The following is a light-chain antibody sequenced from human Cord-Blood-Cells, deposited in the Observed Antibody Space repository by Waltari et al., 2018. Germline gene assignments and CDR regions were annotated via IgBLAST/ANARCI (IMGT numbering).Light chain of an antibody. J-gene: IGKJ1*01. CDR2: DAP. V-gene: IGKV1-5*01. CDR1: QSFSSW. CDR3: QQYNSYPWT. Sequence: DIQMTQSHSTLSASVGDRVTITCRASQSFSSWLAWYQQKPGKATKLLIYDAPRLESGVPSRFSGSGSGTEFTLTISSLQPDDFATYYCQQYNSYPWTFGQGTKVEIK.